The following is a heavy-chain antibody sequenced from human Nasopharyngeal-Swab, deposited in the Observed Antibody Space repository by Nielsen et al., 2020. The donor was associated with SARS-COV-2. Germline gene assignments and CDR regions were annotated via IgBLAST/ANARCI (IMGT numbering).Heavy chain of an antibody. V-gene: IGHV3-23*01. CDR3: AKGWCGDDCYYYYYYGMDV. J-gene: IGHJ6*02. CDR1: GFTFSSYA. Sequence: ESLKISCAASGFTFSSYAMRWVRQAQGKGLEWVSAISGSGGSTYYADSVKGRFTISRDNSKNTLYLQMNSLRAEDTAVYYCAKGWCGDDCYYYYYYGMDVWGQGTTVTVSS. D-gene: IGHD2-21*02. CDR2: ISGSGGST.